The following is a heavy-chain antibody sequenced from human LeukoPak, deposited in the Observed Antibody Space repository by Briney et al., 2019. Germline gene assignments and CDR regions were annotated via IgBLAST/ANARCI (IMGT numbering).Heavy chain of an antibody. CDR2: IYSSGSA. CDR3: AGPSYYYVDV. J-gene: IGHJ6*03. V-gene: IGHV4-59*01. Sequence: SETLSLTCTVSGGSISGYYWSWIRQPPGQGLEWIGYIYSSGSATYNPSLKSRVTISVDTSKNQFSLNLTSVTAADTAVYYCAGPSYYYVDVWGKGTTVTVSS. CDR1: GGSISGYY.